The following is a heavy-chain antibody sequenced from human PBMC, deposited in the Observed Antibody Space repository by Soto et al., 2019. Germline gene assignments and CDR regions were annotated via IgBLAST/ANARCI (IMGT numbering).Heavy chain of an antibody. CDR2: INKDGSQK. V-gene: IGHV3-7*03. CDR1: VFTLINYW. CDR3: VRELGLAY. D-gene: IGHD7-27*01. J-gene: IGHJ4*02. Sequence: PGWSLRLSCAASVFTLINYWMTWVRQAPGKGLEWVANINKDGSQKNYVDSVKGRFTIARDNGQNSLSLQMNSLRVEDTAVYYCVRELGLAYWGQGALVTVSS.